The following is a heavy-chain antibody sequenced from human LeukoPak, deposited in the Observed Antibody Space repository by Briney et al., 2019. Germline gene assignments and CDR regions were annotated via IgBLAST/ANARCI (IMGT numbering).Heavy chain of an antibody. J-gene: IGHJ4*02. CDR2: ISPGGGPT. CDR1: GFPFSSHG. CDR3: AKDGAWLRFDD. V-gene: IGHV3-23*01. D-gene: IGHD5-12*01. Sequence: PPGGSLRLSCAGSGFPFSSHGMNWLRQAPGKGLEWVSGISPGGGPTYYADSVRGRFTISRDDSKNTLYLQMKNLRAEDTAVYYCAKDGAWLRFDDWGQGSLVTVSS.